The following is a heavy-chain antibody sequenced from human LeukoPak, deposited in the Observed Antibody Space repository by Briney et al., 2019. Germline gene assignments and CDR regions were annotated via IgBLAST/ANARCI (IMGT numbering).Heavy chain of an antibody. J-gene: IGHJ4*02. Sequence: VASVKVSCKASGYTFTSYAMHWVRQAPGQRLEWMGWINAGNGNTKYSQKFQGRVTITRDTSASTAYMELSSLRSEDTAVYYCARVQSSSWYGYYFDYWGQGTLVTVSS. CDR3: ARVQSSSWYGYYFDY. V-gene: IGHV1-3*01. D-gene: IGHD6-13*01. CDR1: GYTFTSYA. CDR2: INAGNGNT.